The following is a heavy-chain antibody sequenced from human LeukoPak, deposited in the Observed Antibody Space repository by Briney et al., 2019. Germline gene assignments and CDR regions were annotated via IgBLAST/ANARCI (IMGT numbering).Heavy chain of an antibody. V-gene: IGHV1-69*05. CDR3: ARREKPVFGPRSYYYMDV. Sequence: SVKVSCKASGGTFSSYAISWVRQAPGQGLEWMGGTIPIFGTANYAQKFQGRVTITTDESTSTAYMELSSLRSEDTAVYYCARREKPVFGPRSYYYMDVWGKGTTVTVSS. J-gene: IGHJ6*03. CDR2: TIPIFGTA. D-gene: IGHD3-10*02. CDR1: GGTFSSYA.